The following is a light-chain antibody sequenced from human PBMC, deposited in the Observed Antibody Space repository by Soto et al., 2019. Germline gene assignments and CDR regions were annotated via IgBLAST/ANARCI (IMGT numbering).Light chain of an antibody. V-gene: IGKV3-11*01. CDR1: QSFSSY. J-gene: IGKJ5*01. CDR2: DAS. Sequence: EMVLTQAPATLSWSPGERATLSCSASQSFSSYLAWYQQKPGQDPRRLIYDASNRVTGIPARFSGSGSGTDFTLPISSLEPEDFGVYYCQQRSNWPPLTFERGTRLEIK. CDR3: QQRSNWPPLT.